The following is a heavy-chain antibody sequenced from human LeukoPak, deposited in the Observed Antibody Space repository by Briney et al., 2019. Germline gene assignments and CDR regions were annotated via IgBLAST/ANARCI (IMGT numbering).Heavy chain of an antibody. CDR1: GGSFSGYY. Sequence: SETLSLTCAVYGGSFSGYYWSWIRQPPGKGLEWIGEINHSGSTNYNPSLKSRVTISVDTSKNQFSLKLSSVTAADTAVYYCARDIVVVPAAPVISRWLDPWGQGTLVTVSS. J-gene: IGHJ5*02. D-gene: IGHD2-2*01. V-gene: IGHV4-34*01. CDR3: ARDIVVVPAAPVISRWLDP. CDR2: INHSGST.